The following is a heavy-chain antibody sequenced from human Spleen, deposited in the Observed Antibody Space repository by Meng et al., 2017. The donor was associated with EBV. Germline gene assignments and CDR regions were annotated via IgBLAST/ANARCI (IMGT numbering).Heavy chain of an antibody. CDR2: IISRGGTT. Sequence: QFQLVQSGAEVKKPGXSVKLSCEASGNIFTISYFHWVRQAPGQGLEWMGRIISRGGTTIYAQRFRGRVTMTRDTSTSTVYMEVSSLRSEDTAVYFCARDGGNHNFDYWGQGTLVTVSS. D-gene: IGHD1-14*01. J-gene: IGHJ4*02. CDR3: ARDGGNHNFDY. CDR1: GNIFTISY. V-gene: IGHV1-46*01.